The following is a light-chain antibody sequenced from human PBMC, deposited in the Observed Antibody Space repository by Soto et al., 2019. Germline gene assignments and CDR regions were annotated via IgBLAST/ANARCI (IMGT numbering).Light chain of an antibody. J-gene: IGKJ1*01. CDR2: DAS. Sequence: EIVLTQSPATLSLSPGERATLSCRASQSVSNFLAWYPQKPGQAPRLLISDASNRDTGIPGRFSGSGSGTDFSLTISSLEPEDFAVYYCQQRSNWPWTFGQGTKVEIK. CDR1: QSVSNF. CDR3: QQRSNWPWT. V-gene: IGKV3-11*01.